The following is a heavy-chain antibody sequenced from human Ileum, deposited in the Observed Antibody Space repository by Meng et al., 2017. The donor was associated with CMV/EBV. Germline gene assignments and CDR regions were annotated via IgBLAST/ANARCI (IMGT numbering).Heavy chain of an antibody. D-gene: IGHD1-1*01. V-gene: IGHV1-2*02. J-gene: IGHJ5*02. CDR1: GYIFTSHY. CDR3: ARGTGSSWFDT. CDR2: INTNSGDT. Sequence: SCKDSGYIFTSHYIRLVRQAPGQGLEWMGWINTNSGDTKYAQNFQGRVTLTRDTSISTVYMEMISLRSDDTAVYYCARGTGSSWFDTWGQGSLVTVSS.